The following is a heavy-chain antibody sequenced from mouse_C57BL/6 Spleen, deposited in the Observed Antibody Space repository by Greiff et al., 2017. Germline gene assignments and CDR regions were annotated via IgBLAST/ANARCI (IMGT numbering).Heavy chain of an antibody. CDR1: GYSFTSGYY. CDR2: ISYDGSN. V-gene: IGHV3-6*01. D-gene: IGHD2-4*01. CDR3: ARDKVDYDVGGRGYYMDD. Sequence: EVQRVESGPGLVKPSQSLSLTCSVTGYSFTSGYYWNWFRQFPGNKLEWLGYISYDGSNNYNPALKNRTSITPDTSKNQFFLKLNSVTTEDTAQYYCARDKVDYDVGGRGYYMDDWGQGTTLTDSS. J-gene: IGHJ2*01.